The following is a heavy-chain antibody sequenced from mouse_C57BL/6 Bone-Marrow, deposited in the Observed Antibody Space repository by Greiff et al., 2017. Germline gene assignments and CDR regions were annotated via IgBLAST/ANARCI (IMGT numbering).Heavy chain of an antibody. V-gene: IGHV3-6*01. CDR2: ISYDGSN. Sequence: EVQLQESGPGLVKPSQSLSLTCSVTGYSITSGYYWNWIRQFPGNKLEWMGYISYDGSNNYNPSLKNRISISRDTSKNQFFLKLNSVTTEDTATYYCARDGGYKNYFDYWGQGTTLTVSS. D-gene: IGHD3-1*01. CDR1: GYSITSGYY. J-gene: IGHJ2*01. CDR3: ARDGGYKNYFDY.